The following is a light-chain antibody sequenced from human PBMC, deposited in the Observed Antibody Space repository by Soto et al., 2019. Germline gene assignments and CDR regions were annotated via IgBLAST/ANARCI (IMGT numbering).Light chain of an antibody. V-gene: IGKV1-5*03. CDR2: KAS. J-gene: IGKJ1*01. CDR3: QQYNSYPGT. CDR1: QSISSS. Sequence: DIQMTQSPSTLAESLGVRVNITCRARQSISSSLAWYEQKTGKAPKILIYKASSLESGVPSRFSGSGSGTEFTLTISSLQPDDFAPYYCQQYNSYPGTFGQGTKVDIK.